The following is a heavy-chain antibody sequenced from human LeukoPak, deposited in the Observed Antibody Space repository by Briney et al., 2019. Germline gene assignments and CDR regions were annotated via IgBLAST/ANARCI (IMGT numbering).Heavy chain of an antibody. J-gene: IGHJ4*02. CDR3: ATDSPQAVPPTLDY. Sequence: EASVKVSCKASGGTFSSYAISWVRQAPGKGLEWMGGFDPEDGETIYAQKFQGRVTMTEDTSTDTAYMELSSLRSEDTAVYYCATDSPQAVPPTLDYWGQGTLVTVSS. D-gene: IGHD2-15*01. V-gene: IGHV1-24*01. CDR1: GGTFSSYA. CDR2: FDPEDGET.